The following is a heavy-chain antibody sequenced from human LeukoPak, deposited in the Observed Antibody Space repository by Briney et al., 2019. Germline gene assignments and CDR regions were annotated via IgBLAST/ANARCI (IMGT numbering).Heavy chain of an antibody. J-gene: IGHJ5*02. CDR2: IYYSGST. D-gene: IGHD6-19*01. V-gene: IGHV4-34*01. Sequence: SETLSLTCAVYGGSFSGYYWSWIRQPPGKGLEWIGSIYYSGSTYYNPSLKSRVTISVDTSKNQFSLKLSSVTAADTAVYYCAPYSSGWYSNWFDPWGQGTLVTVSS. CDR3: APYSSGWYSNWFDP. CDR1: GGSFSGYY.